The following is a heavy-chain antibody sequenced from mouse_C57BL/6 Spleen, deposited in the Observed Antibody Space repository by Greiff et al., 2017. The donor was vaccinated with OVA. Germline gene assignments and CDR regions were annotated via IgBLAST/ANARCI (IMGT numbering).Heavy chain of an antibody. CDR1: GFTFSDYG. CDR3: ARGGLRRAMDY. Sequence: EVKVEESGGGLVKPGGSLKLSCAASGFTFSDYGMHWVRQAPEKGLEWVAYISSGSSTIYYADTVKGRFTISRDNAKNTLFLQMTSLRSEDTAMYYCARGGLRRAMDYWGQGTSVTVSS. V-gene: IGHV5-17*01. J-gene: IGHJ4*01. CDR2: ISSGSSTI. D-gene: IGHD2-4*01.